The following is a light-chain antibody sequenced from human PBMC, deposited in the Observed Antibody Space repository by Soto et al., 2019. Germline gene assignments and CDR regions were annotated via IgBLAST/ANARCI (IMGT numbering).Light chain of an antibody. V-gene: IGKV4-1*01. CDR1: QSVLYSSNNKNY. Sequence: DIVMTQSPDSLAVSLGERATINCKSSQSVLYSSNNKNYLAWYQQKPGQPPKLLIYWASTRESGVPDRFSGSGSGTYFTLTISSLQAEDVAVYYYQQYYSTPYTFGQGTKVEIK. CDR2: WAS. CDR3: QQYYSTPYT. J-gene: IGKJ2*01.